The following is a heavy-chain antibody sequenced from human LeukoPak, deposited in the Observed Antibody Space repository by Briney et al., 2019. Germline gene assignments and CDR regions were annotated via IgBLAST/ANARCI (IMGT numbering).Heavy chain of an antibody. Sequence: SETLSLTCTVSGGSISSYYWSWIRQPPGKGLEGIGYIYYSGSTNYNPSLKSRVTISVDTSKNRFSLKLSSVTAADTAVYYCARGPSDGYGGNSDYWGQGTLVTVSS. J-gene: IGHJ4*02. CDR3: ARGPSDGYGGNSDY. CDR1: GGSISSYY. V-gene: IGHV4-59*01. CDR2: IYYSGST. D-gene: IGHD4-23*01.